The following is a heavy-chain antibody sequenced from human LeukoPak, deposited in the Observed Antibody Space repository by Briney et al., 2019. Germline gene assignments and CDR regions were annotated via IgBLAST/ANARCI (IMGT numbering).Heavy chain of an antibody. J-gene: IGHJ4*02. V-gene: IGHV3-30*18. CDR2: ISYNGSHT. Sequence: ISYNGSHTYYAGSVKGRFTVSRDNSKNTLYLQMNSLRAEDTAVFYCAKDRSPYSFDYWGQGTLVTVSS. CDR3: AKDRSPYSFDY.